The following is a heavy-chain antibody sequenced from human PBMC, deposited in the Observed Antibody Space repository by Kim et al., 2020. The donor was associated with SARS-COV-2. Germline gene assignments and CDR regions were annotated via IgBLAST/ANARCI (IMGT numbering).Heavy chain of an antibody. CDR2: IRSKANSYAT. CDR3: TRFPGTTLAFWDAFD. J-gene: IGHJ3*02. V-gene: IGHV3-73*01. D-gene: IGHD1-1*01. Sequence: GGSLRLSCAASGFIFSGSAMHWVRQASGKGLEWVGGIRSKANSYATAYAASGKGRFTIARDESKTTTYLQMNSLKTEDTAVYYYTRFPGTTLAFWDAFD. CDR1: GFIFSGSA.